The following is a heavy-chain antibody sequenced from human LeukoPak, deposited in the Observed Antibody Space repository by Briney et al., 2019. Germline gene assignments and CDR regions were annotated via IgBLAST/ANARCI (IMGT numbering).Heavy chain of an antibody. D-gene: IGHD2-2*01. CDR1: GFTFSSYS. V-gene: IGHV3-21*01. Sequence: GGSLRLSCAAFGFTFSSYSMNWVRQAPGKGLEWVSSISSSSSYIYYADSVKGRFTISRDNAKNSLYLQMNSLRAEDTAVYYCAGGIVVVPAAIPLYYYYGMDVWGQGTTVTVSS. CDR2: ISSSSSYI. CDR3: AGGIVVVPAAIPLYYYYGMDV. J-gene: IGHJ6*02.